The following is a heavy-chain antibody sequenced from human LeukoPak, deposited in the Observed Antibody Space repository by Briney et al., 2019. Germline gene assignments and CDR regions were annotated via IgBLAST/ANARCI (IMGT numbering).Heavy chain of an antibody. CDR3: ARELGGTKTGGFDI. CDR1: GFRFSYHD. CDR2: IGAAGAHT. V-gene: IGHV3-64*02. D-gene: IGHD1-14*01. Sequence: GGSLRLSCAASGFRFSYHDMHWVRQAPGKGLEFVSSIGAAGAHTFYADSVKGRFTISIDNFQSTMYLQMDGLRPEDSAVYYCARELGGTKTGGFDIWGQGTVVTVSS. J-gene: IGHJ3*02.